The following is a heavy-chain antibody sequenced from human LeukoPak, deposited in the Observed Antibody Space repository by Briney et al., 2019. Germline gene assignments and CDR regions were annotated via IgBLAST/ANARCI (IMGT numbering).Heavy chain of an antibody. Sequence: SVKVSCKASGGTFSSYAISWVRQAPGQGLEWMGGIIPIFGTANYAQKFQGRVTITADESTSTAYMELSSLRSEDTAVYYCAKTRDTGSSGWYAHPTYFDYWGQGTLVTVSS. CDR2: IIPIFGTA. D-gene: IGHD6-19*01. J-gene: IGHJ4*02. V-gene: IGHV1-69*01. CDR1: GGTFSSYA. CDR3: AKTRDTGSSGWYAHPTYFDY.